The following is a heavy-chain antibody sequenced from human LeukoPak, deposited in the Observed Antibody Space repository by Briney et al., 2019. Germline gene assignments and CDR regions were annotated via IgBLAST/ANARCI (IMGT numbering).Heavy chain of an antibody. Sequence: GGSLRLSCAASGFTFSSYWMHWVRQAPGKGLVWVSRINSDGSSTTYADSVKGRFTISRDNAKNTLYLQMNILRAEDTAVYYCSYGGKGAFDIWGQGTMVTASS. CDR3: SYGGKGAFDI. J-gene: IGHJ3*02. CDR2: INSDGSST. CDR1: GFTFSSYW. D-gene: IGHD4-23*01. V-gene: IGHV3-74*01.